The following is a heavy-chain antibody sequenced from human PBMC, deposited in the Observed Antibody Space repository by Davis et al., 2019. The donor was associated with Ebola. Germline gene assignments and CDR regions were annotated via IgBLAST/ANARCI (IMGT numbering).Heavy chain of an antibody. CDR2: MYYSGST. V-gene: IGHV4-30-4*07. J-gene: IGHJ4*02. CDR3: FTDSMVRGVIY. Sequence: MPSETLSLTCAVSGGSISSGGYSWSWIRQPPGKGLEWIGYMYYSGSTYYHPSLKSRVTISVDTSKNQFSLKLSSVTAADTAVYYCFTDSMVRGVIYWGQGTLVTVSS. D-gene: IGHD3-10*01. CDR1: GGSISSGGYS.